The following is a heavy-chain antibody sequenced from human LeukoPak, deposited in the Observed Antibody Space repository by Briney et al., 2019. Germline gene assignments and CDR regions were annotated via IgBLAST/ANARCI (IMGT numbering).Heavy chain of an antibody. J-gene: IGHJ4*02. CDR1: GGTFSNFA. D-gene: IGHD1-7*01. CDR3: ARVQGNYGPRYYFDY. V-gene: IGHV1-69*13. CDR2: IIPMFGTS. Sequence: SVKVSCKASGGTFSNFAISWIRQAPGQGLEWMGGIIPMFGTSNYVEKFQGRVTITADESTSTAYMELNSLRSEDTAVYYCARVQGNYGPRYYFDYWGQGTLVTVSS.